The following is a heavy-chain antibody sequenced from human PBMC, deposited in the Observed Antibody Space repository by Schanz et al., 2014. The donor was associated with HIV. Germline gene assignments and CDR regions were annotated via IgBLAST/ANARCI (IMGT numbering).Heavy chain of an antibody. D-gene: IGHD1-26*01. J-gene: IGHJ4*02. CDR1: GGTFSSYA. CDR3: ARDRPVIVGATRADGGTDFDY. Sequence: QVRLVQSGAEVKKPGSSVKVSCKASGGTFSSYAISWVRQAPGQGLEWMGGFIPIFGTTNYAQKFQGRLTMTTDTSTSTAYMELRSLRSDDTAVYYCARDRPVIVGATRADGGTDFDYWGQGTLVTVSS. V-gene: IGHV1-69*06. CDR2: FIPIFGTT.